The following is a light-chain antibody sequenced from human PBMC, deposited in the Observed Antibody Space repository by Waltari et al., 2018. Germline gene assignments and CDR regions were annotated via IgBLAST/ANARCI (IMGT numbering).Light chain of an antibody. Sequence: EIVMTQSPATLSVSPGERATLSCRASQRISSHLAWYQQKPGQAPRLLIYGASTRATGIPGRFSGSGSGTEFTLTISSLQSEDFAVYCCHQYHDWPQTFGQGTKVELK. CDR2: GAS. J-gene: IGKJ1*01. V-gene: IGKV3-15*01. CDR1: QRISSH. CDR3: HQYHDWPQT.